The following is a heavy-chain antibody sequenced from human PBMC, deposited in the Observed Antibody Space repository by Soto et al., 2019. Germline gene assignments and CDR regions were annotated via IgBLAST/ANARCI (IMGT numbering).Heavy chain of an antibody. Sequence: EVQLLESGGGLVQPGGSLRLSCAASGFTFSSYAMSWVRQAPGKGLEWVSAISGSGGSTYYADSMKGRFTISRDNSKNTLYLQMNSLRAEDTAVYYCAKVSRLRYLAGYYFDYWGQGTLVTVSS. CDR1: GFTFSSYA. J-gene: IGHJ4*02. V-gene: IGHV3-23*01. D-gene: IGHD3-16*01. CDR3: AKVSRLRYLAGYYFDY. CDR2: ISGSGGST.